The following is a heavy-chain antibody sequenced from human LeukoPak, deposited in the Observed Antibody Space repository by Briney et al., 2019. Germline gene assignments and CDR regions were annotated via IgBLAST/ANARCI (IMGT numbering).Heavy chain of an antibody. D-gene: IGHD6-13*01. CDR1: GGTFSSYA. Sequence: ASVKVSCKASGGTFSSYAISWVQQAPGQGLEWMGGIIPIFGTANYAQKFQGRVTITADKSTSTAYMELSSLRSEDTAVYYCARTRSSSSSWYGQFDYWGQGTLVTVSS. CDR2: IIPIFGTA. J-gene: IGHJ4*02. V-gene: IGHV1-69*06. CDR3: ARTRSSSSSWYGQFDY.